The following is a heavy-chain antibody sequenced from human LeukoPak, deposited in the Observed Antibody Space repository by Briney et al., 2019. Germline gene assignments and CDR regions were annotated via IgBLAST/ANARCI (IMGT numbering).Heavy chain of an antibody. CDR1: GFTVSSNY. CDR2: IYSGGST. J-gene: IGHJ4*02. CDR3: ARVFSGSYSDYFDY. D-gene: IGHD1-26*01. Sequence: GGSLRLSCAASGFTVSSNYMSWVRQAPGKGLEWVSVIYSGGSTYYADSVKGRFTISRDNSKNTLYLQMNSLRAEDTAVYYCARVFSGSYSDYFDYWGRGTLVTVSS. V-gene: IGHV3-66*02.